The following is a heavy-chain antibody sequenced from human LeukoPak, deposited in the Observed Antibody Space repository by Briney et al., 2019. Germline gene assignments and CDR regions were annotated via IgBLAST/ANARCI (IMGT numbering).Heavy chain of an antibody. V-gene: IGHV4-34*01. J-gene: IGHJ4*02. CDR1: GGSFSGYY. CDR2: INHSGST. CDR3: AAAAYGSGSYTVDY. Sequence: PSETLSLTCAVYGGSFSGYYWSWIRQPPGKGLEWIGEINHSGSTNYNPSLKSRVTISVDTSNNQFSLKLSSVTAADTAVYYCAAAAYGSGSYTVDYWGQGTLVTVSS. D-gene: IGHD3-10*01.